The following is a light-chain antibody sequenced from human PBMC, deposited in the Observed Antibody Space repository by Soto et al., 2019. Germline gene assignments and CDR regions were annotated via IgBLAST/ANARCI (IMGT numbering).Light chain of an antibody. V-gene: IGKV1-5*03. CDR3: QQYNTYPYT. CDR2: KAS. Sequence: DIQMTQSPSTLSASVGDRVSITCRASHSIGTWLAWHQQKPGKAPKSLINKASKLETVVPSRFNGSGSGTEFTLTISSLQPDDFATYFCQQYNTYPYTFGQGTKLEIK. CDR1: HSIGTW. J-gene: IGKJ2*01.